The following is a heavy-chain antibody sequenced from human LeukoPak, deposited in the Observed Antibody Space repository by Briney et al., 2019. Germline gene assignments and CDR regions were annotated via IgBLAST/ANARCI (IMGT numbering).Heavy chain of an antibody. CDR1: GFSFDDNA. D-gene: IGHD6-13*01. J-gene: IGHJ4*02. Sequence: PGGSLRLSCAASGFSFDDNAMYWVRQAPGKGLEWVSVVYTGGSTYSADSVKGRFTISRDNSKNTLYLQMNSLRAEDTAVYYCARGLAAAGLYFDYWGQGTLVTVSS. CDR3: ARGLAAAGLYFDY. CDR2: VYTGGST. V-gene: IGHV3-53*01.